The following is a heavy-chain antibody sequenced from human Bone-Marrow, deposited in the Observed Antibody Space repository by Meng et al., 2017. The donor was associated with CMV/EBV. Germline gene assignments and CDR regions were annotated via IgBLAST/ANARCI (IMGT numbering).Heavy chain of an antibody. CDR1: GFTFSSYE. CDR3: AREGYDSSGYYSRPFDY. D-gene: IGHD3-22*01. CDR2: ISSSDSTI. J-gene: IGHJ4*02. V-gene: IGHV3-48*03. Sequence: GESLKISCAASGFTFSSYEMNWVRQAPGKGLEWVSYISSSDSTIYYADSVKGRFTISRDNAKNSLYLQMNSLRAEDTAVYYCAREGYDSSGYYSRPFDYWGQGTLVTVSS.